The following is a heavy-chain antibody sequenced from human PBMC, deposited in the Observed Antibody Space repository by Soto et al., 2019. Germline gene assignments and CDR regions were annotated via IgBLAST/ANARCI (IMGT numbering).Heavy chain of an antibody. J-gene: IGHJ3*02. CDR2: IIPILGIA. Sequence: QVQLVQSGAEVKKPGSSVKVSCKASGGTFSSYTISWVRQAPGQGLEWMGRIIPILGIANYAQKFQGRVTITAAKSTSTAYMELSSLRSEDTAVYYCAVIVVVVAANDAFDIWGQGTMVTVSS. CDR3: AVIVVVVAANDAFDI. CDR1: GGTFSSYT. D-gene: IGHD2-15*01. V-gene: IGHV1-69*02.